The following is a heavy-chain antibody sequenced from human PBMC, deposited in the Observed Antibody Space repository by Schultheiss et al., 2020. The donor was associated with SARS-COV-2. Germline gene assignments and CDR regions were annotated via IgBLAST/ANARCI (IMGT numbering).Heavy chain of an antibody. D-gene: IGHD3-3*01. CDR3: AKVTIFGVVRGAFDI. V-gene: IGHV3-30*18. J-gene: IGHJ3*02. Sequence: GGSLRLSCAASGFTLSSYGIHWVRQAPGKGLEWVAVMSHDGSKKYSADSVKGRFTISRDNSKNTLHLQMNSLRAEDTAVYYCAKVTIFGVVRGAFDIWGQGTTVTVSS. CDR2: MSHDGSKK. CDR1: GFTLSSYG.